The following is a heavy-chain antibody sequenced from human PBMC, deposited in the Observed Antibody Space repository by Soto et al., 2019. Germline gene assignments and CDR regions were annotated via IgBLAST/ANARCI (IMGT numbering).Heavy chain of an antibody. J-gene: IGHJ3*02. CDR1: GGTLSSYT. CDR2: IITILGIA. V-gene: IGHV1-69*02. D-gene: IGHD6-19*01. CDR3: ARKTAGAFDI. Sequence: SVKVSCKASGGTLSSYTISWVRQAPGQQLEWMGRIITILGIANYAQKFQGRVTITADKSTSTAYMELSSLRSEDTAVYYCARKTAGAFDIWGQGTMVTGSS.